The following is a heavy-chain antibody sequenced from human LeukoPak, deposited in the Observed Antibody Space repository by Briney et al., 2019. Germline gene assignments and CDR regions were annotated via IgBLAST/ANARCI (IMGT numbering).Heavy chain of an antibody. J-gene: IGHJ4*02. V-gene: IGHV3-23*01. CDR3: AKDHDNADYYYYFDS. CDR1: GFTFNNYA. CDR2: ISATGRER. Sequence: PGGSLRLSCVGSGFTFNNYAMSWVRQAPGKGLEWVSGISATGRERHYTDSVKGRFTISRDNSKNTLHLQMSSLRAEDTALYFCAKDHDNADYYYYFDSWGQGTLVTVSS. D-gene: IGHD2-21*02.